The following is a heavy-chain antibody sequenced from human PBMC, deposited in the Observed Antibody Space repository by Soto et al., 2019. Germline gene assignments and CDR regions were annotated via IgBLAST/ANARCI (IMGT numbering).Heavy chain of an antibody. V-gene: IGHV3-23*01. Sequence: GGSLRLSCAASGFTFSSYAMSWVRQAPGKGLEWVSAISGSGGSTYYADSLKGRFTISRDNSKNTLYLQMNSLRAEDTAVYYCAKGRIRYDSSGYPYFDYWGQGTLVTVSS. J-gene: IGHJ4*02. CDR3: AKGRIRYDSSGYPYFDY. CDR2: ISGSGGST. D-gene: IGHD3-22*01. CDR1: GFTFSSYA.